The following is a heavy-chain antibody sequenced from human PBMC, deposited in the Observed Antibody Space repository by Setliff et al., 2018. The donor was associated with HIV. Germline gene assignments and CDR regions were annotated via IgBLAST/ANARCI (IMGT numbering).Heavy chain of an antibody. V-gene: IGHV1-8*02. CDR1: GYTFTNYD. D-gene: IGHD3-16*01. Sequence: ASVKVSCKASGYTFTNYDINWVRQAAGQGLEWMAWMNPITGNTGYAQKFRGRVTVTRNTSISTAYLELSSLRSEDTAMYYCARYEGVMTYAAYPLGHWGQGTLVTVSS. CDR2: MNPITGNT. CDR3: ARYEGVMTYAAYPLGH. J-gene: IGHJ4*02.